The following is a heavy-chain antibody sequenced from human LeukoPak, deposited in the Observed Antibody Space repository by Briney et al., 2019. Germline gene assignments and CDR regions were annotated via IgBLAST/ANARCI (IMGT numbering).Heavy chain of an antibody. CDR3: AGYGGYSF. Sequence: GGSLRLSCAASGFTFSSYSMNWVRQAPGKGLEWVSVISGSGSTFYADSVKGRLTISRDISKNTVYLQMNNLRAEDTAVYYCAGYGGYSFWDQGTLVTVSS. CDR2: ISGSGST. J-gene: IGHJ4*02. V-gene: IGHV3-66*01. CDR1: GFTFSSYS. D-gene: IGHD4-23*01.